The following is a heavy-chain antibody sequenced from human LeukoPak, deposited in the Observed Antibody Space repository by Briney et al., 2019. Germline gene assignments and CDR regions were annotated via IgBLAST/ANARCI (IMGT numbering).Heavy chain of an antibody. CDR1: GFTFSSYA. J-gene: IGHJ4*02. V-gene: IGHV3-64D*06. CDR3: VKGIVVVTARAFDY. D-gene: IGHD2-21*02. CDR2: ASSNGGST. Sequence: PGGSLRLSCSASGFTFSSYAMHWVRQAPGKGLEYVSAASSNGGSTYYADSVKGRFTISRDNSKNTLYLQMSSLRPEDTAVYYCVKGIVVVTARAFDYWGQGTLVTVSS.